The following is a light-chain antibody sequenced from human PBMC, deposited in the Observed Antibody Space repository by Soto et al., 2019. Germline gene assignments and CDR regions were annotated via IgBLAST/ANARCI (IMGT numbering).Light chain of an antibody. CDR2: DVS. J-gene: IGLJ1*01. V-gene: IGLV2-14*01. CDR3: SSYTSSSTLGV. Sequence: QSVLTQPASVSGSPGQSITISCTGTSSDVGGYNYVPWYQQHPGKAPKLMIYDVSNRPSGVSNRFSGSKSGNTASLTISGLQAEDEADYYCSSYTSSSTLGVFGTGTKLTVL. CDR1: SSDVGGYNY.